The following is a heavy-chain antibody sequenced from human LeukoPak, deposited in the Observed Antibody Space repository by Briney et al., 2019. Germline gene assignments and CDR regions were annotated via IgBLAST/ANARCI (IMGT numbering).Heavy chain of an antibody. Sequence: PSETLSLTCTVSGGSIRRSYWSWIRQPPGRGLEWIGYFYLSGSNYNPSSKSRVTMSLDTSKNKFSLRLSPVTAADTAVYYCARGGPTGALDDNWFDPWGQGTLVTVSS. CDR1: GGSIRRSY. CDR3: ARGGPTGALDDNWFDP. J-gene: IGHJ5*02. D-gene: IGHD4-11*01. V-gene: IGHV4-4*09. CDR2: FYLSGS.